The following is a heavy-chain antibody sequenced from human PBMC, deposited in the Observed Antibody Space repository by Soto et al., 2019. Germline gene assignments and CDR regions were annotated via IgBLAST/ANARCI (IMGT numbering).Heavy chain of an antibody. Sequence: SETLSLTCTVSGGSITNYYYRWIRQPPGKGLEWIGYIFRTGTTSYNPSLKSRVTLSVDTSQSQFSLKLNSVTAADTAVYYCTTEAYDNSGSLAFDIWGPGTLVT. CDR3: TTEAYDNSGSLAFDI. J-gene: IGHJ3*02. D-gene: IGHD3-22*01. CDR1: GGSITNYY. V-gene: IGHV4-59*08. CDR2: IFRTGTT.